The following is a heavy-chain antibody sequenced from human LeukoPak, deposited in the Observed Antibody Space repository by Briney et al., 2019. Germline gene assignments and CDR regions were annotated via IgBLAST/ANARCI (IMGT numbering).Heavy chain of an antibody. V-gene: IGHV4-59*01. CDR1: GGSISTYY. CDR3: ARGLIPFPRHYYYLDV. Sequence: PETLSLTCSVSGGSISTYYWSWIRQPPGKGLEWIGYNYYSGSGIYSPSLKSRVTISLDTSKNQFSLKLSSVTAADTAVYYCARGLIPFPRHYYYLDVWGKGTTVIVSS. D-gene: IGHD2-21*02. J-gene: IGHJ6*03. CDR2: NYYSGSG.